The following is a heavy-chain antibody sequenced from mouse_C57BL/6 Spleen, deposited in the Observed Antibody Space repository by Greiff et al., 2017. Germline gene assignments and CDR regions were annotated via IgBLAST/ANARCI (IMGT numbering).Heavy chain of an antibody. CDR3: ARSFSYYGSSYYFDY. Sequence: QVQLQQPGAELVKPGASVKMSCKASGYTFTSYWITWVKQRPGQGLEWIGDIYPGSGSTNYNEKFKSKATLTVDTSSSTAYMQLSSLTSEGSAVYYCARSFSYYGSSYYFDYWGQGTTLTVSS. D-gene: IGHD1-1*01. CDR1: GYTFTSYW. J-gene: IGHJ2*01. CDR2: IYPGSGST. V-gene: IGHV1-55*01.